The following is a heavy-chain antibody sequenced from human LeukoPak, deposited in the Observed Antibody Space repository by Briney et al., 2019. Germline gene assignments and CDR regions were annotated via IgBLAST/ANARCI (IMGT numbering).Heavy chain of an antibody. J-gene: IGHJ4*02. V-gene: IGHV3-23*01. CDR1: GFTFSSYA. CDR2: ISGSGGST. CDR3: AKDLESRIAAAGTDY. Sequence: GGSLRLSCAASGFTFSSYAMSWVRQAPGKGLEWVSAISGSGGSTYYADSVKGRFTISRDNSKNTLYLQMNSLRAEDTAVYYCAKDLESRIAAAGTDYWGQGTLVTVSS. D-gene: IGHD6-13*01.